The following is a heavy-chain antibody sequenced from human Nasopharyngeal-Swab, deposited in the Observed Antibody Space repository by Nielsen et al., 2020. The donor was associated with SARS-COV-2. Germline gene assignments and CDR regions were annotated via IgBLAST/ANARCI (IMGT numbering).Heavy chain of an antibody. D-gene: IGHD3-10*01. Sequence: AGSLTLSCAASGFTFSSYAMHWVRQAPGKGLEWVAVISYDGSNKYYADSVKGRFTISRDNSKNTLYLQMNSLRAEDTAVYYCAKGVVPYGSGCRSDYWGQGTLVTVSS. J-gene: IGHJ4*02. CDR3: AKGVVPYGSGCRSDY. V-gene: IGHV3-30-3*01. CDR1: GFTFSSYA. CDR2: ISYDGSNK.